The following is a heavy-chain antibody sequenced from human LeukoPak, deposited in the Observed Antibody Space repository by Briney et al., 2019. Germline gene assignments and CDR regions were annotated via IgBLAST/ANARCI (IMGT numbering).Heavy chain of an antibody. CDR3: AKYGNSGWVIDN. J-gene: IGHJ4*02. V-gene: IGHV4-59*08. Sequence: SETLCVTCAVSGVSIGSYYWTWIRQPPGKGRWYIGYIYYTGATNYNPSLKSRVTTSVDTSKNQFSLKMTSVTAADTAVYFCAKYGNSGWVIDNWGQGTLVTVSS. D-gene: IGHD6-19*01. CDR2: IYYTGAT. CDR1: GVSIGSYY.